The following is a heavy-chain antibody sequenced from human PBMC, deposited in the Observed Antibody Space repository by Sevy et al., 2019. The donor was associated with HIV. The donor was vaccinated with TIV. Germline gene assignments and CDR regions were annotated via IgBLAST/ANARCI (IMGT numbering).Heavy chain of an antibody. Sequence: GESLKISCAASGFTFSFAMHWVRQAPGKGLEWVAVISYDGSSKYYPDSVKGRFTISRDNAKNTLYLQMNRLRPEDTAVYFCAILGVDCVSTNCYGMRSLSFDFWGQGTLVTVSS. CDR2: ISYDGSSK. J-gene: IGHJ4*02. D-gene: IGHD2-2*01. CDR3: AILGVDCVSTNCYGMRSLSFDF. V-gene: IGHV3-30-3*01. CDR1: GFTFSFA.